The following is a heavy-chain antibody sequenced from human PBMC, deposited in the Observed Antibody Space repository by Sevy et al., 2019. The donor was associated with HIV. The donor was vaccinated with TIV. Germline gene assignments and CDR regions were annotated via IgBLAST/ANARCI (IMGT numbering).Heavy chain of an antibody. D-gene: IGHD4-17*01. J-gene: IGHJ4*02. CDR2: ISNSGTNI. Sequence: GGSLRLSCAASGFRFSSYEMNWVRQAPGKGLEWVASISNSGTNIYYSDSVRGRFTISRDNAKNSLYLQMNSLSAEDTVVYYCARDLPPSATTVAHFYYWGQGTLVTVSS. CDR1: GFRFSSYE. V-gene: IGHV3-48*03. CDR3: ARDLPPSATTVAHFYY.